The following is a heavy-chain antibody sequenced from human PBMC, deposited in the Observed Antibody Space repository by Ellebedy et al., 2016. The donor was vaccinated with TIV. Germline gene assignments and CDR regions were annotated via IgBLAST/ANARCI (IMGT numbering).Heavy chain of an antibody. CDR2: IWYDGSNK. D-gene: IGHD6-19*01. CDR3: ARDFPDLPPEWLATPRLYYYGMDV. Sequence: GESLKISCAASGFTFSSYGMHWVRQAPGKGLKWVAVIWYDGSNKYYADSVKGRFTISRDNSKNTLYLQMTSLRAEDTAVYYCARDFPDLPPEWLATPRLYYYGMDVWGQGTTVTVSS. V-gene: IGHV3-33*01. CDR1: GFTFSSYG. J-gene: IGHJ6*02.